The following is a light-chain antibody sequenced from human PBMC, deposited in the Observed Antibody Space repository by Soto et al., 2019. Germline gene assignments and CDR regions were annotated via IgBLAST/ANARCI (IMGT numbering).Light chain of an antibody. CDR2: EVR. J-gene: IGLJ1*01. CDR1: SSDVGSFNY. Sequence: QSVLAQPASVSGSPGQSITISCTGTSSDVGSFNYVSWDQQVPGKAHKLLIVEVRRRPSGFSNRFSGFKSGNTVSLTISGLQAEDEADYYCKLRTIGVKYVLGSGTKVT. V-gene: IGLV2-14*01. CDR3: KLRTIGVKYV.